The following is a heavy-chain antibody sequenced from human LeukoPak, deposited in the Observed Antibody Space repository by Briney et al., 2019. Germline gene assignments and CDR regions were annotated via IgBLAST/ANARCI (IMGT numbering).Heavy chain of an antibody. CDR2: ISAYNGNT. CDR1: GYTFTSYG. CDR3: ARNDSRGGSSDY. D-gene: IGHD4-11*01. V-gene: IGHV1-18*01. J-gene: IGHJ4*02. Sequence: ASVKVSCKASGYTFTSYGISWVRQAPGQGLEWMGWISAYNGNTNHAQKLQGRVTMTTDTSTSTAYMELRSLRSDDTAVYYCARNDSRGGSSDYWGQGTLVTASS.